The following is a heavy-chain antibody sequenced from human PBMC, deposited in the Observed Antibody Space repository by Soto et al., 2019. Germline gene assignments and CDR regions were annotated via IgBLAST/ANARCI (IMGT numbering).Heavy chain of an antibody. CDR1: GGIFSNFA. Sequence: SVKVSCKASGGIFSNFAFNWMRQAPGQGLEWMGGIIPTLGTPHYAQKFLGRVTITADESTRTVYMEMSSLTVEDTAVYYCERVGLGAYDYWS. V-gene: IGHV1-69*01. J-gene: IGHJ4*01. CDR2: IIPTLGTP. CDR3: ERVGLGAYDY. D-gene: IGHD6-19*01.